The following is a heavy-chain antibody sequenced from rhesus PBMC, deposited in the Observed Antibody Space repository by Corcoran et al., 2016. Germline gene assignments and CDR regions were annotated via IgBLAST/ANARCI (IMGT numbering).Heavy chain of an antibody. Sequence: QLLLHVSGPGLVMPSVTLSLTWAVSWVSMCGYWCSSFRPLSRLGRECGGLVEWRGRNDSRGSTDYDASLESRVTISRDTAKNHFSLKLSYVTAADTAVYYCARPLGYCSGGVCYTGSGSWNWGAFDFWGQGLRVTVSS. CDR2: VEWRGRNDSRGST. J-gene: IGHJ3*01. V-gene: IGHV4-165*01. CDR3: ARPLGYCSGGVCYTGSGSWNWGAFDF. D-gene: IGHD2-39*02. CDR1: WVSMCGYW.